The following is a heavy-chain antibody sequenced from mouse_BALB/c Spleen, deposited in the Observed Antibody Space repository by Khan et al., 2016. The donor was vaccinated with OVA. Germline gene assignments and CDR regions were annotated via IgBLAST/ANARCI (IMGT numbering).Heavy chain of an antibody. CDR2: TSSTDST. J-gene: IGHJ4*01. D-gene: IGHD2-12*01. Sequence: EVQLQEAGPGLVKPSQSLSLTCTVTGYSITSDFAWNWIRQFPGNKLEWMGYTSSTDSTSYSPSLKSRISITRDTSKNQFFQHLRSVTTDETASSYCASSHCYSDSSAMDYWGQGTSVTVSS. CDR3: ASSHCYSDSSAMDY. V-gene: IGHV3-2*02. CDR1: GYSITSDFA.